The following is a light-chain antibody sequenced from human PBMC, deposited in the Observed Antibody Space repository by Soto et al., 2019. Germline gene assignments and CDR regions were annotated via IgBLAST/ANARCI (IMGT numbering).Light chain of an antibody. CDR2: AAS. V-gene: IGKV1-6*01. CDR1: QDIRND. Sequence: AIQMTQSPSSLSASVGDRVTIACRASQDIRNDLGWYQQKLGKAPKLLIYAASTLQSGVPSRFSGGGSGTGFTLTIANLQPDDFATYYCAQDYIFPRTFGQGTKVDIK. CDR3: AQDYIFPRT. J-gene: IGKJ1*01.